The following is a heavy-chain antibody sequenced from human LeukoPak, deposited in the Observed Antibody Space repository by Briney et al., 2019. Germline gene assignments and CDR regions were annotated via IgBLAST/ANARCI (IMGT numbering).Heavy chain of an antibody. D-gene: IGHD5-18*01. CDR1: GYTFTSYD. Sequence: ASVKVSCKASGYTFTSYDFNWVRQATGQRPEWMGWMSPNSGDTGYAQKFQDRVTMTRNTSISTAYMELSSLRSDDTAVYYCARADPVDTAMVSFDYWGQGTLVTVSS. CDR2: MSPNSGDT. CDR3: ARADPVDTAMVSFDY. V-gene: IGHV1-8*01. J-gene: IGHJ4*02.